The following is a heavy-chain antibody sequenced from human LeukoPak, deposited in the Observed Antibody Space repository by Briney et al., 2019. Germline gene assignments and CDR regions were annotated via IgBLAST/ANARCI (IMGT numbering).Heavy chain of an antibody. CDR1: GYTFSNYG. CDR2: ISAYNHKT. V-gene: IGHV1-18*01. J-gene: IGHJ5*02. CDR3: ARDPKLRDP. Sequence: ASVKVSCKASGYTFSNYGITWVRQAPGQGLEWMGWISAYNHKTNYAQKLQGRVTMTTDTSTSTAYMELRSLRSDGTAVYYCARDPKLRDPWGQGTLVTVSS.